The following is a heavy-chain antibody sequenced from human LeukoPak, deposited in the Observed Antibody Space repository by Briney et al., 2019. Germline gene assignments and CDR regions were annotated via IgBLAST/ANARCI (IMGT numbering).Heavy chain of an antibody. D-gene: IGHD1-26*01. J-gene: IGHJ3*02. CDR3: ASPSGSYSDAFDI. CDR2: ITPFNGNT. V-gene: IGHV1-45*02. Sequence: SVKVSCKASGYTFTGYYMHWVRQAPGQALEWMGWITPFNGNTNYARKFQDRVTITRDRSMSTAYMELSSLRSEDTAMYYCASPSGSYSDAFDIWGQGTMVTVSS. CDR1: GYTFTGYY.